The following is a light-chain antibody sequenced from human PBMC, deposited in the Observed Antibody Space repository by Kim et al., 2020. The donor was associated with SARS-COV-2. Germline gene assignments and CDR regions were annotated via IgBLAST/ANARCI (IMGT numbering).Light chain of an antibody. J-gene: IGLJ2*01. Sequence: PGKTARVSCGGNSIGSKGVHWYQQKSGQAPVLVIYYDTDRPSGIPARFSGSSSGNTATLTISRVEAGDEADYYCQVWDSSSDHRVVFGGGTQLTVL. CDR2: YDT. CDR3: QVWDSSSDHRVV. V-gene: IGLV3-21*04. CDR1: SIGSKG.